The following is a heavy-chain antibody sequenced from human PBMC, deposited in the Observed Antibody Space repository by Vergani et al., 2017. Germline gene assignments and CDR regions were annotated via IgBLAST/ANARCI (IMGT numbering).Heavy chain of an antibody. CDR2: VSGSGSST. CDR1: GFTFSSYA. V-gene: IGHV3-23*04. CDR3: ANYYDSSDNSGVDY. J-gene: IGHJ4*02. Sequence: VQLVESGGGVVQPGRSLRLSCAASGFTFSSYAMSWVRQAPGKGLEWVSAVSGSGSSTYYADSVKGRFTISRDNSKNTLYLQMNSLRAEDTAVYYCANYYDSSDNSGVDYWGQGTLVTVSS. D-gene: IGHD3-22*01.